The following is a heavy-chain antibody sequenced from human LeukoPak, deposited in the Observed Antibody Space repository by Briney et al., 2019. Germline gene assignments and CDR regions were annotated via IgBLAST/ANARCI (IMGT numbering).Heavy chain of an antibody. CDR2: ISSSSSYI. CDR1: GFTFSSYS. Sequence: GGSLRLSCAASGFTFSSYSMNWVRQAPGKGLEWVSSISSSSSYIYYADSVKGRFTISRDNAKNSLYLQMNSLRAEDTAVYYCAKYCSSTSCYGAFDIWGQGIMVTVSS. J-gene: IGHJ3*02. V-gene: IGHV3-21*01. CDR3: AKYCSSTSCYGAFDI. D-gene: IGHD2-2*01.